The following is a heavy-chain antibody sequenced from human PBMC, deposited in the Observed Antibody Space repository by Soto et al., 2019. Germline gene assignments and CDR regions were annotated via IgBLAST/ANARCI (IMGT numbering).Heavy chain of an antibody. CDR1: GFTFSSYS. J-gene: IGHJ4*02. CDR2: ISSSSSYI. D-gene: IGHD1-7*01. V-gene: IGHV3-21*01. Sequence: VGSLRLSCAASGFTFSSYSMNCVRQAPGKGLEWVSSISSSSSYIYYADSVKGRFTISRDNAKNSLYLQMNSLRAEDTAVYYCARDLDNWNYLDYWGQGTLVTVSS. CDR3: ARDLDNWNYLDY.